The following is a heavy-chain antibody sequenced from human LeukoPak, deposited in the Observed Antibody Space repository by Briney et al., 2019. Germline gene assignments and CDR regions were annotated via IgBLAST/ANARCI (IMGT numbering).Heavy chain of an antibody. D-gene: IGHD2-15*01. CDR1: GGSISSGGYY. CDR3: ARVGCSGGSCYPDY. CDR2: IYYSGST. V-gene: IGHV4-31*03. Sequence: PSETLSLTCTVSGGSISSGGYYWSWIRQHPGKGLEWIGYIYYSGSTYYNPSLKSRVTISVDTSKNQFSLKLSSVTAADTAVYYCARVGCSGGSCYPDYWGQGTLVTVSS. J-gene: IGHJ4*02.